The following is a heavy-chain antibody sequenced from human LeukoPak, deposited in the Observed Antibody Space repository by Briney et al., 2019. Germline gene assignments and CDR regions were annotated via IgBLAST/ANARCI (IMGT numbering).Heavy chain of an antibody. V-gene: IGHV1-8*01. CDR3: ARGLGRLFGDETTYFQH. J-gene: IGHJ1*01. CDR2: MNPNSGNT. Sequence: GASVKVSCKASGYTFTSYDINWVRQATGQGLEWMGWMNPNSGNTGYAQKFQGRVTMTRNTSISTAYMELSSLRSEDTAVYYCARGLGRLFGDETTYFQHWGQGTLVTVSS. CDR1: GYTFTSYD. D-gene: IGHD4-17*01.